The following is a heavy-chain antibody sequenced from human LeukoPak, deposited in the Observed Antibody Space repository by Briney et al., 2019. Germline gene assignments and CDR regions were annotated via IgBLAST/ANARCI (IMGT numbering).Heavy chain of an antibody. D-gene: IGHD3-22*01. CDR2: ISPKSGVT. CDR3: ARALGFYYDTSVYQAY. J-gene: IGHJ4*02. Sequence: ASVKVSCKASGYTFNDYYIHWVRQGPRQGLEWMGWISPKSGVTNYEQKFQGRVTMARDTSLSTAYMELSSLRSDDTAVYFCARALGFYYDTSVYQAYWGQGTLVTVTS. V-gene: IGHV1-2*02. CDR1: GYTFNDYY.